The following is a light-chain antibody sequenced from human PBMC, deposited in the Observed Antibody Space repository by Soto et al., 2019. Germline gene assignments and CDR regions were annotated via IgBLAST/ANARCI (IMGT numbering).Light chain of an antibody. CDR1: QSISSY. CDR3: QESYSMFRT. Sequence: DIQMTQSPSSLSASVGDRITITCRASQSISSYLNWYQQKPGKAPKLLINAASSLQSGVPSRFSGSGSGTDFTLTISSLQPEDFATYYCQESYSMFRTFGQGTKVEIK. V-gene: IGKV1-39*01. CDR2: AAS. J-gene: IGKJ1*01.